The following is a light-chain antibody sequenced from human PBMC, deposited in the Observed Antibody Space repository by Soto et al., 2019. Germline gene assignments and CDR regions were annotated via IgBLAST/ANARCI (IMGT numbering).Light chain of an antibody. V-gene: IGLV2-14*01. Sequence: QPVLTQPASVSGSPGQSITISCTGTSSDVGGYNFVSWYQQHPGKAPKFIIYEVSSRPSGVSNRFSGSKSGNTASLTISGLQAEDEAAYYCSSYTSTSTLYVFGTGTKLTVL. CDR3: SSYTSTSTLYV. J-gene: IGLJ1*01. CDR2: EVS. CDR1: SSDVGGYNF.